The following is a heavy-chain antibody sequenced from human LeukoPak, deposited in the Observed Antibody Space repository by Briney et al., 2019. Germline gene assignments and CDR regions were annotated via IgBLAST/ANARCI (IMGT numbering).Heavy chain of an antibody. CDR1: GFTFSSYG. V-gene: IGHV3-30*02. CDR3: ARGGGLGAYYYYMDV. J-gene: IGHJ6*03. D-gene: IGHD1-26*01. Sequence: GGSLRLSCAASGFTFSSYGMHWVRQAPGKGLEWVAFIRYYADSVKGRFTISRDNSKNTLYLQMNSLRVEDTAVYYCARGGGLGAYYYYMDVWGKGTTVTISS. CDR2: IRY.